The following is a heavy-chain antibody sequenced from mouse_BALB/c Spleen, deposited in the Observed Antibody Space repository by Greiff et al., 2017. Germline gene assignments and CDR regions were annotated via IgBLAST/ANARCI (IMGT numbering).Heavy chain of an antibody. CDR3: ARQTALLVAWFAY. D-gene: IGHD1-1*02. CDR1: GFTFSSYT. Sequence: DVMLVESGGGLVQPGGSLKLSCAASGFTFSSYTMPWVRQTPEKGLEWVAYISNGGGSTYYSDTVKGRFTISRDNAKNTLYLQMSSLKSEYTAMYYCARQTALLVAWFAYWGQGTLVTVSA. J-gene: IGHJ3*01. V-gene: IGHV5-12-2*01. CDR2: ISNGGGST.